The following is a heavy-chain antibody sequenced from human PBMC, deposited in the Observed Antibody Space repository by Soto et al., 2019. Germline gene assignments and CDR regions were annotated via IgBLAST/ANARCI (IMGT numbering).Heavy chain of an antibody. CDR2: TYHSGGT. Sequence: QLQLRESGSGLVKPSQTLSLTCAVSGGSSSSGASSWSWIRQPPGTGLEWVGYTYHSGGTYYSPSLKSRAXXSXDXXRRQFSLKLTSVTAADTVVYYCALYYDTSGYRFDSWGQGILVTVSS. CDR1: GGSSSSGASS. V-gene: IGHV4-30-2*01. CDR3: ALYYDTSGYRFDS. J-gene: IGHJ4*02. D-gene: IGHD3-22*01.